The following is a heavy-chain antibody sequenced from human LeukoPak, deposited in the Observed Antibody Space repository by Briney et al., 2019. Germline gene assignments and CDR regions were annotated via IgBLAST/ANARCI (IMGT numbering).Heavy chain of an antibody. D-gene: IGHD3-10*01. CDR1: GSSISSYH. J-gene: IGHJ5*02. CDR3: ARDSGGAAQFDP. V-gene: IGHV4-4*07. CDR2: IFASGST. Sequence: SETLSLTCTVSGSSISSYHWSWIRQPAGKGLEWIGHIFASGSTNYNPSLKSRATISVDKSKNQFSLKLSSVTAADTAVYYCARDSGGAAQFDPWGQGTLVTVSS.